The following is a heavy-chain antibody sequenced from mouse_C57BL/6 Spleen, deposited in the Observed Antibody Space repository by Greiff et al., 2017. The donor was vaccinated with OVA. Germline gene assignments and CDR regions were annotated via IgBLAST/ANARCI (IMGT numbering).Heavy chain of an antibody. V-gene: IGHV1-69*01. J-gene: IGHJ3*01. Sequence: QVQLQQPGAELVMPGASVKLSCKASGYTFTSYWMHWVKQRPGQGLEWIGEIDPSDSYTNYNQKFKGKSTLTVDKSSSTAYMQLSSLTSEDSAVYYCARSGSGYLFAYWGQGTLVTVSA. CDR1: GYTFTSYW. CDR2: IDPSDSYT. CDR3: ARSGSGYLFAY. D-gene: IGHD3-2*02.